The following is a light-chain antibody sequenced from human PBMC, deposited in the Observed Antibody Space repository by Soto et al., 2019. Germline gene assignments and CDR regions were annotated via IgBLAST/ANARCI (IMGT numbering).Light chain of an antibody. Sequence: EIVFTQSPATLSLSPGERATLSCRASQSVSSSYLAWYQQKPGQAPRLLIYGASSRTTGIPDRFSGSGSGTDFTLTISRLEPEDFAVYYCQQYGSSPSITFGQGTRLEIK. J-gene: IGKJ5*01. V-gene: IGKV3-20*01. CDR2: GAS. CDR3: QQYGSSPSIT. CDR1: QSVSSSY.